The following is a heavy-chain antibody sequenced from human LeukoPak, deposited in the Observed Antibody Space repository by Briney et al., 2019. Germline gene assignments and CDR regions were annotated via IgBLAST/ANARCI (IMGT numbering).Heavy chain of an antibody. Sequence: GGSLRLSCAASGFTFSSYSMNWVRQAPGKGLEWVSSISSSSSYIYYADSVKGRFTISRDNAKNSLYLQMNSLRAEDTAVYYCARGGIVVVPAANTHRGSLPMDVWGKGTTVTVSS. J-gene: IGHJ6*03. CDR1: GFTFSSYS. CDR3: ARGGIVVVPAANTHRGSLPMDV. CDR2: ISSSSSYI. D-gene: IGHD2-2*01. V-gene: IGHV3-21*01.